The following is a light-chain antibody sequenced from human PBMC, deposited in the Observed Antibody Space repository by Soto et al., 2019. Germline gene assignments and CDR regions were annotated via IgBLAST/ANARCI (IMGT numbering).Light chain of an antibody. Sequence: EIVMTQSPATLSVSPGERATLSCRASQSISDKSAWYQQKPGQASRLLMFGASTRATGLPARFSGSGSGTEFTLIISSLQSEDSAVYYCQQYDNWPITFGQGTRLEIK. CDR2: GAS. V-gene: IGKV3-15*01. J-gene: IGKJ5*01. CDR1: QSISDK. CDR3: QQYDNWPIT.